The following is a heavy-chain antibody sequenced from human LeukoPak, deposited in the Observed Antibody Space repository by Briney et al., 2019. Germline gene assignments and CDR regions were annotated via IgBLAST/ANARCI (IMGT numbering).Heavy chain of an antibody. Sequence: TGGSLRLSCAASGFTFTSHAMSWVRQAPGKGLEWVSSISGSGGSTYYADSVKGRFTISRDSSKNTLFLQMNSLRAEDSAVYYCAKGAFCSGGSCYSDAFDIWGQGTMVTVSS. CDR1: GFTFTSHA. CDR2: ISGSGGST. D-gene: IGHD2-15*01. CDR3: AKGAFCSGGSCYSDAFDI. J-gene: IGHJ3*02. V-gene: IGHV3-23*01.